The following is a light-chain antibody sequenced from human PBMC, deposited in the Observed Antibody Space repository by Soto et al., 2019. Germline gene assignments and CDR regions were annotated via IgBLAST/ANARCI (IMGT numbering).Light chain of an antibody. V-gene: IGKV3-15*01. CDR3: QQYNNWPPYT. J-gene: IGKJ2*01. CDR1: QNIGSN. CDR2: GAS. Sequence: EVVMTQSPATLSASPGERVILSCRASQNIGSNLAWYQQRPGQAPRLLMYGASTRATDTPARFSGSGSATDFTLTISSLQSEDFAVSYCQQYNNWPPYTVGQGTKLEIK.